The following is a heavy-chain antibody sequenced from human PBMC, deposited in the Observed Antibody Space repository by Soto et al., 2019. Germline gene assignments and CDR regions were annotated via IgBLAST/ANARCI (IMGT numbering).Heavy chain of an antibody. CDR2: IGRSSGTI. CDR3: ARDRTVLTAVTTYHFDY. D-gene: IGHD4-4*01. J-gene: IGHJ4*02. Sequence: PGGSLRLSCAASGFTFSDYGMNWVRQAPGKGLEWVSFIGRSSGTIYYADSVKGRFTISRDNAKKSLYLQMNSLRAEDTAVYYCARDRTVLTAVTTYHFDYWGQGTLVTVSS. V-gene: IGHV3-48*01. CDR1: GFTFSDYG.